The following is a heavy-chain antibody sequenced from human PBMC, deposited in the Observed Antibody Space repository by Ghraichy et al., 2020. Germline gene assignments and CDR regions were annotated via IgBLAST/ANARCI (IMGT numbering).Heavy chain of an antibody. Sequence: GGSLRLSCAASGFTFSSYGMHWVRQDPGKGLGWVAVICYDGSNKYYADSVKGRFTISRDNSKNTLYLPMNSLRAEDTAVYYCARRQQLVLEYYYHYYMDVWGKGTTVTVSS. CDR2: ICYDGSNK. J-gene: IGHJ6*03. CDR3: ARRQQLVLEYYYHYYMDV. D-gene: IGHD6-13*01. V-gene: IGHV3-33*01. CDR1: GFTFSSYG.